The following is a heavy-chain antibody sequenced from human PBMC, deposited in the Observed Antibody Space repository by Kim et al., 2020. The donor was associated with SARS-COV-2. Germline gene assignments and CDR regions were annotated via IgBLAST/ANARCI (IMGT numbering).Heavy chain of an antibody. D-gene: IGHD6-19*01. CDR3: PAECIAVAGTKKVFDY. V-gene: IGHV3-23*01. J-gene: IGHJ4*02. Sequence: SVTGRFTISRDNSKNTLYLQMNSLRAEDTAVYYCPAECIAVAGTKKVFDYWGQGTLVTVSS.